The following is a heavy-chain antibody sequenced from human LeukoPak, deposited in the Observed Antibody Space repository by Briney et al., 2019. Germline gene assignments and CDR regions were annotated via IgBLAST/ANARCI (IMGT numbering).Heavy chain of an antibody. V-gene: IGHV1-2*02. CDR3: ARANYFDSSGYLTADAFDI. CDR1: GYIFTGYY. Sequence: ASVKVSCKASGYIFTGYYIHWVRQAPGQGLEWMGWINPNSGGTNYAQKFQGRVTMTRDTSISTAYMELSGLRPDDTAVCYCARANYFDSSGYLTADAFDIWGQGTMVTASS. J-gene: IGHJ3*02. D-gene: IGHD3-22*01. CDR2: INPNSGGT.